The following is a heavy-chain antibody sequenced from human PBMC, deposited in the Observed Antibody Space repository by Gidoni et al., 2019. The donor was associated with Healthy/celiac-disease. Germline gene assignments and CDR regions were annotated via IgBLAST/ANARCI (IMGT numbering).Heavy chain of an antibody. CDR2: IVVGRGNT. J-gene: IGHJ4*02. Sequence: QMHLAQSGPEVPQPGTSMKVSCKASGFTFPSSAVQWGRQARGQRLEWIGWIVVGRGNTNYAQKFQERVTIPRDMSTSTAYMELSSLRYEDTAVYYCAAVRRWGQGTLVTVSS. CDR1: GFTFPSSA. CDR3: AAVRR. V-gene: IGHV1-58*01.